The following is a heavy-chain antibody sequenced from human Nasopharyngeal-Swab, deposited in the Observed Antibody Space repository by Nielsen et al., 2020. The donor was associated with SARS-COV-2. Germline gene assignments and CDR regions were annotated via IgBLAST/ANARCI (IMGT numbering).Heavy chain of an antibody. V-gene: IGHV3-23*01. CDR2: ISGSGGST. CDR1: GFTFSSYA. J-gene: IGHJ6*02. Sequence: GEPLKISCAASGFTFSSYAMSWVRQAPGKGLEWVSAISGSGGSTYYADSVKGRFTISRDNSKNTLYLQMNSLRAEDTAVYYCAKDRLYYGMDVWGQGTTVTVSS. CDR3: AKDRLYYGMDV.